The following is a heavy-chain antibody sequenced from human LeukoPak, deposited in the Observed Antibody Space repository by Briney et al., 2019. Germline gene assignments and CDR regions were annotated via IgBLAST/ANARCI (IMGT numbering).Heavy chain of an antibody. J-gene: IGHJ6*02. CDR1: GFTFSSYA. CDR3: ARDSSTSNYYYGMDV. Sequence: GGSLRLSCAASGFTFSSYAMSWVRQAPGKGLEWVSAISGSGDSTYYADSVKGRFTISRDNSKNTLYLQLNSLRAEDTAVYYCARDSSTSNYYYGMDVWGQGTTVTVSS. D-gene: IGHD6-13*01. CDR2: ISGSGDST. V-gene: IGHV3-23*01.